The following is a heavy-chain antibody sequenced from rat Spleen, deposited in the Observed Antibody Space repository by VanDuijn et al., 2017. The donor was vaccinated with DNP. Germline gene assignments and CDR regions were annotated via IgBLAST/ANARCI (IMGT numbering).Heavy chain of an antibody. CDR1: GFIFGDYA. D-gene: IGHD1-3*01. J-gene: IGHJ2*01. Sequence: EVQLVESGGRLVQPGKSLRISCVVSGFIFGDYAMAWVRRSPERGLEWVSMIVYDGSSTYYRDSVKGRFTISRDNAKSSLYLHMDSLRSEDTATYYCTTLNSGTYDSWGQGVMVTVSS. CDR3: TTLNSGTYDS. CDR2: IVYDGSST. V-gene: IGHV5-17*01.